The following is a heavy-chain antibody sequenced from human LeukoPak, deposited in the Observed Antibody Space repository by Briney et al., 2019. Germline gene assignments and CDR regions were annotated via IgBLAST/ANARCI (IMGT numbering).Heavy chain of an antibody. CDR2: ISYDGSNK. CDR3: ARGLITMIWGGDDY. Sequence: GGSLRLSCAASGFTFSSYGMHWVRQAPGKGLEWVAVISYDGSNKYYADSVKGRFTISRDNSKNTLYLQMNSLRAEDTAVYYCARGLITMIWGGDDYWGQGTLVTVSS. D-gene: IGHD3-22*01. V-gene: IGHV3-30*03. CDR1: GFTFSSYG. J-gene: IGHJ4*02.